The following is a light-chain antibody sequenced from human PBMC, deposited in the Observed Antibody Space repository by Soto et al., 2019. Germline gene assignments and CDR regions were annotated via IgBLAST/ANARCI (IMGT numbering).Light chain of an antibody. CDR3: SSYTSGSTWV. Sequence: QSALTQPASVSGSPGQSITISCPGTSIDVGGYNYVSWYQQHPGKAPKLMIYEVSNRPSGVSNRFSGSKSGNTASLTISGLQAEDEADYYCSSYTSGSTWVFGGGTKVTVL. CDR2: EVS. V-gene: IGLV2-14*01. J-gene: IGLJ3*02. CDR1: SIDVGGYNY.